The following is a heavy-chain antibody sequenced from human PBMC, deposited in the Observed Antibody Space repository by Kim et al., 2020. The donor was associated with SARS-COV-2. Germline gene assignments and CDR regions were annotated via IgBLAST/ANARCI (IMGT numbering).Heavy chain of an antibody. CDR3: AKERIAAAGTGGVSWFDP. CDR1: GFTFSSYG. J-gene: IGHJ5*02. V-gene: IGHV3-33*06. Sequence: GGSLRLSCAASGFTFSSYGMHWVRQAPGKGLEWVAVIWYDGSNKYYADSVKGRFTISRDNSKTTLYLQMNSLRAEDTAVYYCAKERIAAAGTGGVSWFDPWGKRTLVTVSS. CDR2: IWYDGSNK. D-gene: IGHD6-13*01.